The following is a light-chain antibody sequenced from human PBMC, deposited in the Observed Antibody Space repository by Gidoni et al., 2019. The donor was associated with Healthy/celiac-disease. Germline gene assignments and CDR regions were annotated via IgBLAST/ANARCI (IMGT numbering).Light chain of an antibody. CDR2: DAT. Sequence: IDLTQSPATLSLSPGERATLSCRARQSSSSYLAWYQQKPGQAPRLLIYDATNRAAGIPARFSGSGAGTYFTLTISSLEPEDLAVYYCQQRSNWPGTFGQGTKVEIK. J-gene: IGKJ1*01. CDR1: QSSSSY. V-gene: IGKV3-11*01. CDR3: QQRSNWPGT.